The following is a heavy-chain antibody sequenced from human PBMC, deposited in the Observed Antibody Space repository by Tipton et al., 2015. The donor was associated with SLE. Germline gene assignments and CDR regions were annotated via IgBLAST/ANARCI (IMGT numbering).Heavy chain of an antibody. Sequence: TLSLTCTVSGGSISSSSYYWGWIRQPPGKGLEWIGYIYYSGSTNYNPSLKSRVTISVDTSKNQFSLKLSSVTAADTAVYYCARVGSYFDYWGQGTLVTVSS. CDR1: GGSISSSSYY. CDR3: ARVGSYFDY. J-gene: IGHJ4*02. CDR2: IYYSGST. V-gene: IGHV4-61*05.